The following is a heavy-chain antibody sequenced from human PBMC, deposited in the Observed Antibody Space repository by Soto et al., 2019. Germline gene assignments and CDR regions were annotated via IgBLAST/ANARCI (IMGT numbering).Heavy chain of an antibody. CDR3: ARDRGAYYYDSSGYYPRVLDY. J-gene: IGHJ4*02. CDR1: GGTFSSYA. D-gene: IGHD3-22*01. CDR2: IIPIFGTA. V-gene: IGHV1-69*13. Sequence: SVKVSCKASGGTFSSYAISWVRQAPGQGLEWMGGIIPIFGTANYAQKFQGRVTITAYESTSTAYMELSSLRSEDTAVYYCARDRGAYYYDSSGYYPRVLDYWGQGTLVTVSS.